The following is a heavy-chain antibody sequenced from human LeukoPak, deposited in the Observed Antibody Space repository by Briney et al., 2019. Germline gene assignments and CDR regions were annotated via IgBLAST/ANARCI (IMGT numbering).Heavy chain of an antibody. CDR2: ITGSGGST. J-gene: IGHJ4*02. V-gene: IGHV3-23*01. D-gene: IGHD3-10*01. CDR1: GFTFSSYA. Sequence: GSLRLSCAASGFTFSSYAMSWVRQAPGKGPEWVSAITGSGGSTYYADSVKGRFTISRDNAKNLLYLQMNSLRVEDTAVYYCARDGWFGELDKDHFDYWGQGTLVTVSS. CDR3: ARDGWFGELDKDHFDY.